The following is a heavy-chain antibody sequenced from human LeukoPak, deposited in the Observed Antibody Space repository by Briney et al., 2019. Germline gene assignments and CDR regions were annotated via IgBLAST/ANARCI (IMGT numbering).Heavy chain of an antibody. Sequence: GGSLRLSCAASGFTFNNYDMHWVRQAPGKGLEWVTFIHYDGDYKYYADSVKGRFTISRDNSKNTLYLQMNSLRAEDTAVYYCARDGSAAVAGDWGQGTLVTVSS. CDR2: IHYDGDYK. CDR1: GFTFNNYD. J-gene: IGHJ4*02. V-gene: IGHV3-30*02. D-gene: IGHD6-19*01. CDR3: ARDGSAAVAGD.